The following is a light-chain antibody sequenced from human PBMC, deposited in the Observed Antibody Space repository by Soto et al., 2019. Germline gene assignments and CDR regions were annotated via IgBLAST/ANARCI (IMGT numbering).Light chain of an antibody. V-gene: IGKV3-11*01. CDR1: QSVSTY. Sequence: EIVLTQSPATLSLSPGERATLSCRASQSVSTYLAWYQQKPGQAPRLLIYDASSRATGIPARFSGSGSGTDFTLTISSLEPDDFAVYYCQQRSNWPPLTFGGATKVEIK. CDR2: DAS. J-gene: IGKJ4*01. CDR3: QQRSNWPPLT.